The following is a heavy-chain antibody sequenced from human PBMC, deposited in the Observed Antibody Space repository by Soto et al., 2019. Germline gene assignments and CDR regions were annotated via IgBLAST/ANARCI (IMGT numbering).Heavy chain of an antibody. CDR1: VPSISCYY. Sequence: SDTLYLTCAVCVPSISCYYWSWIRQPPGKGLEWIGYIYYSGSTNYNPSLKSRVTISVDTSKNQFSLKLSSVTAADTAVYYCARHHDSWGQGALVTVS. V-gene: IGHV4-59*08. CDR3: ARHHDS. J-gene: IGHJ4*02. CDR2: IYYSGST.